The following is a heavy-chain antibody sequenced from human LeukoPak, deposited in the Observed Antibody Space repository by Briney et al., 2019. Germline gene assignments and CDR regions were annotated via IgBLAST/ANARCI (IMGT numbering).Heavy chain of an antibody. CDR3: ARDARDGYNRNPIDY. CDR1: GGTFSSYA. CDR2: IIPIFGTA. D-gene: IGHD5-24*01. Sequence: SVKVSCKASGGTFSSYAISWVRQAPGQGLEWMGGIIPIFGTANYAQKFQGRVTITTDESTSTAYMELSSLRSEDTAVYYCARDARDGYNRNPIDYWGQGTLVTVSS. V-gene: IGHV1-69*05. J-gene: IGHJ4*02.